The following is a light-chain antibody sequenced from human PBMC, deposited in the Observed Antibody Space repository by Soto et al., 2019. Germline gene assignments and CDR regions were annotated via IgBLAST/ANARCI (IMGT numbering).Light chain of an antibody. Sequence: QSVLTQPASVSGSPGQSITISCTGTSSDVGSYKFVSWYQQHPRQAPKVLIYEVSKRPSGVFNRFSGSKSGNTASLTSSGLQAEDEADYYCCSYAGSRIFVFGTGTKVTVL. CDR2: EVS. CDR3: CSYAGSRIFV. V-gene: IGLV2-23*02. CDR1: SSDVGSYKF. J-gene: IGLJ1*01.